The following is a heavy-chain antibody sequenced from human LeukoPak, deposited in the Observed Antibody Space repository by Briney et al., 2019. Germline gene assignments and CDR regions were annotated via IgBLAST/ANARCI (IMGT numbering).Heavy chain of an antibody. J-gene: IGHJ4*02. CDR1: GGSISSSSYF. V-gene: IGHV4-39*01. CDR2: IHYSGST. CDR3: AGGSSGYFEFDY. Sequence: SETLSLTCTVSGGSISSSSYFWGWIRQPPGKGLEWIGTIHYSGSTHYNPSLKSRVTISEDTSKNQFSLKLSSVTAADTAVYYCAGGSSGYFEFDYWGQGTLVTVSS. D-gene: IGHD3-3*01.